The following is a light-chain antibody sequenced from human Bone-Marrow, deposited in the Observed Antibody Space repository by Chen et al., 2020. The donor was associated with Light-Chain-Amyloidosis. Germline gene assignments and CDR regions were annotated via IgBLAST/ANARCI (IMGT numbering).Light chain of an antibody. CDR1: QSVNNP. J-gene: IGKJ3*01. CDR3: QQYYDWPT. V-gene: IGKV3-15*01. Sequence: EIVMTQSPVTLSVSPGERATLSCRASQSVNNPLAWYQQKPGQTPRLLIYGASTRAPATPTRISGSGSGTEFTLTISSLKSEDVAVYYCQQYYDWPTFGPGTKVHI. CDR2: GAS.